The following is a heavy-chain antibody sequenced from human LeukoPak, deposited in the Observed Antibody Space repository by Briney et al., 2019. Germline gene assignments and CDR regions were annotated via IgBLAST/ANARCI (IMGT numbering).Heavy chain of an antibody. CDR2: ISWNSGSI. V-gene: IGHV3-9*01. CDR1: GFTVSSNY. J-gene: IGHJ4*02. Sequence: GGSLRLSCAASGFTVSSNYMSWVRHAPGKGLERVSGISWNSGSIGYADSVKGRFTISRDNAKNSLYLQMNSLRAEDTALYYCAKDAQYSSGWYSDWGQGTLVTVSS. CDR3: AKDAQYSSGWYSD. D-gene: IGHD6-19*01.